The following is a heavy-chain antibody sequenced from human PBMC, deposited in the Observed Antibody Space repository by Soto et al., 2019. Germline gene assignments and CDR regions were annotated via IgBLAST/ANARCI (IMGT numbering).Heavy chain of an antibody. Sequence: EVQLLESGGGLVQPGGSLRLSCAASGFTFSSYAMSWVRQAPGKGLEWVSAISGSGGSTYYADSVKGRFTISRDNSKNTLYLKMNSLRAEDTAVYYCAKGAGIAAAGTEGEYFQHWGQGTLVTVSS. CDR1: GFTFSSYA. J-gene: IGHJ1*01. CDR3: AKGAGIAAAGTEGEYFQH. D-gene: IGHD6-13*01. CDR2: ISGSGGST. V-gene: IGHV3-23*01.